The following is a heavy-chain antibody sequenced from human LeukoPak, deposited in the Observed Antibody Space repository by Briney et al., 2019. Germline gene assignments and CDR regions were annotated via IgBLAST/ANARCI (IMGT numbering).Heavy chain of an antibody. Sequence: PSETLSLTCTVSGGSISSYYWRWIRPPPGKGVEWIRYIYYRGSTNYTPSLKSRVTISVDTSKNQLSLKLSSVTAADTAVYYCARHRGPDAFDIWGQGTMVTVSS. CDR3: ARHRGPDAFDI. CDR1: GGSISSYY. V-gene: IGHV4-59*08. J-gene: IGHJ3*02. CDR2: IYYRGST.